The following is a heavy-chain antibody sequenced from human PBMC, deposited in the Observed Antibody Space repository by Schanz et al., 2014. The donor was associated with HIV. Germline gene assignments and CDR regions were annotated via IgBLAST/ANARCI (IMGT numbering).Heavy chain of an antibody. CDR2: ISYDGSNE. V-gene: IGHV3-30*03. CDR3: ARDVSHDSSGHYSDYYYGMDV. D-gene: IGHD3-22*01. CDR1: GFTFSGYG. Sequence: QVQLVESGGGVVQPGRSLRLSCAVSGFTFSGYGMHWVRQAPGKGLEWVAVISYDGSNEYYADSVKGRFTISRDNSKNTLYLQMNSLRAEDTAVYYCARDVSHDSSGHYSDYYYGMDVWGQGTTVTVSS. J-gene: IGHJ6*02.